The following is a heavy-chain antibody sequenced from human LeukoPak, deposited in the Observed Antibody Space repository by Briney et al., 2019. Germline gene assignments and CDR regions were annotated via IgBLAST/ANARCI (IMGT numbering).Heavy chain of an antibody. J-gene: IGHJ5*02. V-gene: IGHV3-48*01. CDR2: TAWSSNI. Sequence: GGSLRLSCAASGFSVSSFSMNWVRQAPGKGLEWVSHTAWSSNIYYADSVKGRSTISRDSSRNTLYLQMNSLRVEDTAVYYCAGDTHSSNWYDHWGQGTLVTVSS. CDR1: GFSVSSFS. CDR3: AGDTHSSNWYDH. D-gene: IGHD6-13*01.